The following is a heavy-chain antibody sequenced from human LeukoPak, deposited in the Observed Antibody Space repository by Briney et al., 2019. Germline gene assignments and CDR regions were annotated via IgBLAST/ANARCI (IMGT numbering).Heavy chain of an antibody. J-gene: IGHJ6*03. CDR1: GFTFSSYW. CDR3: ARGSELLSPYYYHYMDV. D-gene: IGHD1-26*01. Sequence: PGGSLRLSCAASGFTFSSYWMSWVRQAPGKGLEWVANIKQDGSEKYYVDSVKGRFSISRDNAKNSLFLQMHSLRAEDTAVYYCARGSELLSPYYYHYMDVWGKGTTVTISS. CDR2: IKQDGSEK. V-gene: IGHV3-7*01.